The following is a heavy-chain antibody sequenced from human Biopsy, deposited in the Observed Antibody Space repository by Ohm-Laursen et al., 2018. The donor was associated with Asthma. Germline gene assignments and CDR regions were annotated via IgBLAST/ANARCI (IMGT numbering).Heavy chain of an antibody. D-gene: IGHD5-12*01. V-gene: IGHV1-69*01. Sequence: SVKVSCKASGDSFSNYAISWVRQAPGQGLEWMGGLIPVLGTPDHAQMFEGRVTITADESTSTAYMELSSLSSEDTAVYCCARGYSGSDRIGYYYSGLEVWGQGTTVTVS. CDR1: GDSFSNYA. J-gene: IGHJ6*02. CDR3: ARGYSGSDRIGYYYSGLEV. CDR2: LIPVLGTP.